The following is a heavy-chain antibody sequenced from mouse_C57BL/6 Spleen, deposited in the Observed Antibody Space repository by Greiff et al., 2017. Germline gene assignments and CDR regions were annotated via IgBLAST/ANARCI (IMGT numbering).Heavy chain of an antibody. CDR2: IYPSDSET. CDR1: GYTFTSYW. CDR3: ARSLYYYAMDY. D-gene: IGHD6-5*01. J-gene: IGHJ4*01. Sequence: QVQLQQSGAELVRPGSSVKLSCKASGYTFTSYWMDWVKQRPGQGLEWIGNIYPSDSETLYNQKFKDKATLTVDKSSRTAYMQLSSLTSEDSAVYYFARSLYYYAMDYWGQGTSVTVSS. V-gene: IGHV1-61*01.